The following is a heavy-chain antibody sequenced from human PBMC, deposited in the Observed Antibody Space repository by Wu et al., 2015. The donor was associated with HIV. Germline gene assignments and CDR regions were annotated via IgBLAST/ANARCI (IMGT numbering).Heavy chain of an antibody. J-gene: IGHJ4*02. Sequence: QVQLVQSGAEVKKSGASLKVSCKASGYAFKTYGISWLRQAPGQGLEWMGWISGYNGNTNYAQNLQGRVTMTTDTSTSTVYMELRSLRSDDTAVYYCARERVDYDSSGYRAHRGHHFDYWGQGTLVTSPQ. D-gene: IGHD3-22*01. CDR2: ISGYNGNT. CDR1: GYAFKTYG. CDR3: ARERVDYDSSGYRAHRGHHFDY. V-gene: IGHV1-18*01.